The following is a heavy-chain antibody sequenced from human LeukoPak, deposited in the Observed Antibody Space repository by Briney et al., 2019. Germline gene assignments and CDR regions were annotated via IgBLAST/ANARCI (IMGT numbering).Heavy chain of an antibody. CDR2: ISGSGGST. V-gene: IGHV3-23*01. CDR3: AKEGVGSSWSSYYFDY. Sequence: GGSLRLSCAASGFTFSSYAMSWVRQAPGKGLEWVSAISGSGGSTYYADSVKGRFTISRDNSKNTLYLQMNSLRAEDTAVYYCAKEGVGSSWSSYYFDYWGQGTLVTVSS. J-gene: IGHJ4*02. D-gene: IGHD6-13*01. CDR1: GFTFSSYA.